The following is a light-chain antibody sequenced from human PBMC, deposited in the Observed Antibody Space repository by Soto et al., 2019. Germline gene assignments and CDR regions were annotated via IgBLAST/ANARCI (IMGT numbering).Light chain of an antibody. CDR1: QSINTY. CDR2: AAS. Sequence: DMRRTRSPSSLSASVGDRFTIPSRASQSINTYLTWYQHQPGKAPKLLIYAASSFHSGVPSRFSGSGSGTDFTLTISSLQPEDFATYYCQQSYNTPITFGQGTRLEIK. V-gene: IGKV1-39*01. CDR3: QQSYNTPIT. J-gene: IGKJ5*01.